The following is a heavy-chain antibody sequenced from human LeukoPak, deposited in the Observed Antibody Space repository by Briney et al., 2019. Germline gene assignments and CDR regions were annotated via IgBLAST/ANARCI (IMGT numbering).Heavy chain of an antibody. CDR3: VREIGWFDP. J-gene: IGHJ5*02. CDR2: ISDSGGST. Sequence: TGASLRLSCAASGFTFSSYAMSWARQAPGKGLEWVSVISDSGGSTYYADSVKGRFTISRDNSKNTLYLQMNSLTAEDTAVYYCVREIGWFDPWGQGTLVTVSS. CDR1: GFTFSSYA. V-gene: IGHV3-23*01.